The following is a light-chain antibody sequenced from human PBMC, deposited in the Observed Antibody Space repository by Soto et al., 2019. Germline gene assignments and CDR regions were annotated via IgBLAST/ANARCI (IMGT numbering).Light chain of an antibody. Sequence: DIQKTQTPSSLSVYVRARVSTTLRASQGISNYLAWYQQKPGKVPKLLIYAASTLQSGVPSRFSGSGSGTDFTLTISRLEPEDFAVYYCQQYGSSLWTFGQGTIVDVK. CDR1: QGISNY. V-gene: IGKV1-27*01. CDR3: QQYGSSLWT. CDR2: AAS. J-gene: IGKJ1*01.